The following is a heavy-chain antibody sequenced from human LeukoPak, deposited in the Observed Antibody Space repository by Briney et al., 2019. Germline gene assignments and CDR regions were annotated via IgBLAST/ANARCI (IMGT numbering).Heavy chain of an antibody. CDR2: IYTSGST. CDR3: ARDGRRAAAGNYYYYYMDV. V-gene: IGHV4-4*07. Sequence: PSQTLSLTCTVSGGSISSYYWSWIRQPAGKGLEWIGRIYTSGSTNYNPSLKSRVTMSVDTSKNQFSLKLSSVTAADTAVYYCARDGRRAAAGNYYYYYMDVWGKGTTVSISS. CDR1: GGSISSYY. D-gene: IGHD6-13*01. J-gene: IGHJ6*03.